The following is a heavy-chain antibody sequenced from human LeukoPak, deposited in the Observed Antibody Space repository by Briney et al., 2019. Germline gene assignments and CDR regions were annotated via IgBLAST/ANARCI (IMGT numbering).Heavy chain of an antibody. J-gene: IGHJ6*03. D-gene: IGHD1-1*01. CDR3: ATATRGKYDYYYYMDV. CDR1: GFTFSSYE. V-gene: IGHV3-48*03. CDR2: ISSSGRTI. Sequence: GGSLRLSCAASGFTFSSYEMNWVRQAPGKGLEWVSYISSSGRTIYYADSVRGRFTISRDNAKNSLYLQMNSLRAEDTAVYYCATATRGKYDYYYYMDVWGKGTTVTVSS.